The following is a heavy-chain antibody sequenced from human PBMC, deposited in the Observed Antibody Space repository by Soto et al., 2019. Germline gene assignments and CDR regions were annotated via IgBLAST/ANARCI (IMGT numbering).Heavy chain of an antibody. Sequence: GASVKVSCRASGYTFTGYYRHWVRQAPGRGLEWMGWINPNSGGTNYAQKFQGRVTMTRDTSISTAYMELSRLRSDDTAVYYCARGGFIDTVESRSWFDPWGQGTLVTVSS. CDR1: GYTFTGYY. D-gene: IGHD4-17*01. CDR2: INPNSGGT. CDR3: ARGGFIDTVESRSWFDP. J-gene: IGHJ5*02. V-gene: IGHV1-2*02.